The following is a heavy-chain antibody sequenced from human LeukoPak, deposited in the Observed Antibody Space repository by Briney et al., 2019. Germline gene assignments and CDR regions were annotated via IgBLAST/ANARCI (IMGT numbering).Heavy chain of an antibody. CDR1: GFSFTNYA. J-gene: IGHJ6*02. CDR2: ISGAGGRT. Sequence: GGSLRLSCAASGFSFTNYAMSWVRRAPGKGLEWVSGISGAGGRTYYADSVKGRFTISRDNSKNTLYLQTNSLRAEDTAVYYCARRDDGMDVWGQGTTVTVSS. CDR3: ARRDDGMDV. V-gene: IGHV3-23*01.